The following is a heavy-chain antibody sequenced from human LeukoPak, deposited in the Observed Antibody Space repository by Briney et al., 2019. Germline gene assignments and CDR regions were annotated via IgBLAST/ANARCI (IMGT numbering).Heavy chain of an antibody. J-gene: IGHJ4*02. CDR2: TGVGSAHT. V-gene: IGHV1-58*02. CDR1: GFTFISSG. Sequence: GPSVKVSFKASGFTFISSGIHWVRQARGQRLEWIGWTGVGSAHTSYAQKFHERVTITRDMSTSTAYMELSSLRSEDTAVYYCATGSGWYSPDYWGQGTLVTVSS. CDR3: ATGSGWYSPDY. D-gene: IGHD6-19*01.